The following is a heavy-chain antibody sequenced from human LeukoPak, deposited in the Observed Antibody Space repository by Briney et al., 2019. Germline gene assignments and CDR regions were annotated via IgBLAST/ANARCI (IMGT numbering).Heavy chain of an antibody. CDR2: IKSKTDGGTT. J-gene: IGHJ4*02. CDR1: GFTFSNAW. CDR3: LIYIVDGSYPFDY. D-gene: IGHD1-26*01. Sequence: GGSLRLSCTAAGFTFSNAWMSWVRQAPGKGLEYVAHIKSKTDGGTTDYAAPVKGRFTISRDDSKNTLYLQMNSLKTEDTAVYYCLIYIVDGSYPFDYWGQGTLVTVSS. V-gene: IGHV3-15*01.